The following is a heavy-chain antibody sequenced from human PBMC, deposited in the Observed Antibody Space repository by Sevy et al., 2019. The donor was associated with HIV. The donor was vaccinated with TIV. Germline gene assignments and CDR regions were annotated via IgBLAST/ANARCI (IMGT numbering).Heavy chain of an antibody. D-gene: IGHD3-3*01. CDR1: GFTFDDYA. CDR2: ISWNSGSI. J-gene: IGHJ5*02. V-gene: IGHV3-9*01. Sequence: GGSLRLSCAASGFTFDDYAMHWVRQAPGKGLEWVSGISWNSGSIGYADSVKGRFTISRDNAKNSLYLQMNSLRAEDTALYYCAKDQWGDFWGEGLTNWFDPWGQRTLVTVSS. CDR3: AKDQWGDFWGEGLTNWFDP.